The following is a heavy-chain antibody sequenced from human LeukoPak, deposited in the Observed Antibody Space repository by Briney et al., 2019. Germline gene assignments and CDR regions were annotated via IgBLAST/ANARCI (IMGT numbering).Heavy chain of an antibody. CDR3: ARYSGYQSYYYYGMDV. D-gene: IGHD5-12*01. J-gene: IGHJ6*02. V-gene: IGHV4-59*01. Sequence: PSETQSLTCTVSGGSISSYYWSWIRQPPGKGLEWIGYIYYSGSTNYNPSLKSRVTISVDTSKNQFSLKLSSVTAADTAVYYCARYSGYQSYYYYGMDVWGQGTTVTVSS. CDR1: GGSISSYY. CDR2: IYYSGST.